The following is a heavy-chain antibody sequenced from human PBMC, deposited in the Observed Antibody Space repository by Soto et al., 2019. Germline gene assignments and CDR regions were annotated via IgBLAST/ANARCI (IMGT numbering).Heavy chain of an antibody. Sequence: QVQLVESGGGVVQPGRSLILSCTVSGFTFRSYGMHWVRQAPGKGLEWVAGISYDGSNEDYADSVKGRFTISRENSKNTLYLQMNSLRGEDTALYYCAKGLSVIQPWLMDAYWGQGTLVTVSS. J-gene: IGHJ4*02. V-gene: IGHV3-30*18. CDR3: AKGLSVIQPWLMDAY. D-gene: IGHD5-18*01. CDR2: ISYDGSNE. CDR1: GFTFRSYG.